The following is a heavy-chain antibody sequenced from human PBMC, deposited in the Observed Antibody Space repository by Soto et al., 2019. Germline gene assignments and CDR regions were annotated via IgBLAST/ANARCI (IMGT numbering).Heavy chain of an antibody. CDR3: AKIYGGSGSYYGSGPRGSYYYYGMDV. CDR1: GFTFSSYA. J-gene: IGHJ6*02. Sequence: GGSLRLSCAASGFTFSSYAMSWVRQAPGKGLEWVSAISGSGGSTYYADSVKGRFTISRDNSKNTLYLQMNSLRAEDTAVYYCAKIYGGSGSYYGSGPRGSYYYYGMDVWGQGTTVTVSS. D-gene: IGHD3-10*01. V-gene: IGHV3-23*01. CDR2: ISGSGGST.